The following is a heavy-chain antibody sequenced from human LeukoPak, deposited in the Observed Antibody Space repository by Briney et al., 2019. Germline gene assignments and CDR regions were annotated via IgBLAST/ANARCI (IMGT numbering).Heavy chain of an antibody. CDR2: IYYSGST. CDR3: ARVRGYGRLWYFDY. Sequence: SETLSLTRTVSGGSISSYYWSWIRQPLGKGLEWIGYIYYSGSTNYNPSLKSRVTISVDTSKNQFSLKLSSVTAADTAVYYCARVRGYGRLWYFDYWGQGTLVTVSS. J-gene: IGHJ4*02. D-gene: IGHD5-18*01. V-gene: IGHV4-59*01. CDR1: GGSISSYY.